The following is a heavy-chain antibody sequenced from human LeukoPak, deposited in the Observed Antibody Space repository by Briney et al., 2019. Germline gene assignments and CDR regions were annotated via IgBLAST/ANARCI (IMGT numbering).Heavy chain of an antibody. J-gene: IGHJ6*04. D-gene: IGHD2-15*01. CDR2: IIPIFGTA. CDR1: GGTFSSYA. Sequence: GSSVKVSCKASGGTFSSYAISWVRQAPGQGLEWMGGIIPIFGTANYAQKFQGRVTITADKSTSTAYMELSSLRSEDTAVYYCARSIVVLVAATHYYYGMDVWGKGTTVTVSS. CDR3: ARSIVVLVAATHYYYGMDV. V-gene: IGHV1-69*06.